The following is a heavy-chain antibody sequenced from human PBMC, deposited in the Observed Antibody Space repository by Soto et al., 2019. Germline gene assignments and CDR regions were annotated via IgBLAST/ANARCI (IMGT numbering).Heavy chain of an antibody. CDR1: GYTFTSYY. CDR3: ARACRNYYDSSGYDAFDI. D-gene: IGHD3-22*01. J-gene: IGHJ3*02. V-gene: IGHV1-46*01. CDR2: INPSGGST. Sequence: QVQLVQSGAEVKKPGASVKVSCKASGYTFTSYYMHWVRQAPGQGLEWMGIINPSGGSTSYAQKFQGRVHMTRDTSTSTVYMELSSLRSEDTAVYYCARACRNYYDSSGYDAFDIWGQGTMVTVSS.